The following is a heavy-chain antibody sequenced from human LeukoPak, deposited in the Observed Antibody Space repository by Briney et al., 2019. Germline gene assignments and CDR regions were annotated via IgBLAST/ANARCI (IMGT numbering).Heavy chain of an antibody. D-gene: IGHD2-2*01. V-gene: IGHV3-74*01. J-gene: IGHJ5*02. CDR1: GFTFSSYW. CDR3: ARDFLPAAMLGGNWFDP. Sequence: GGSLRLSCAASGFTFSSYWMHWVRQAPGKGLVWVSRINTDGSSTNYADSVKGRFTISRDNAKNTLYLLMNSLRAEDTAVYYCARDFLPAAMLGGNWFDPWGQGTLVTVSS. CDR2: INTDGSST.